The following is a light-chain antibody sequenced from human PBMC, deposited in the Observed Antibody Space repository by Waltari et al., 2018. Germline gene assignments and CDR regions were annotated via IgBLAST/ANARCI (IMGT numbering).Light chain of an antibody. J-gene: IGLJ3*02. V-gene: IGLV2-14*01. CDR1: SSDVGAYHY. Sequence: QSALTQPASVSGSPGQSITISCTGTSSDVGAYHYVSWYQHPPGKSPQLLIYGLSSPPAGVSNRFSGSKSDNTASLTISGLQAEDEADYYCSSYTASSTWVFGGGTKLTVL. CDR3: SSYTASSTWV. CDR2: GLS.